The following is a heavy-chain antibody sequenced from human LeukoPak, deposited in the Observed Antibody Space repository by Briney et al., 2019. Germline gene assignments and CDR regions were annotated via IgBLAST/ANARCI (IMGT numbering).Heavy chain of an antibody. CDR3: AKYSGAYAIEY. Sequence: GGSLRLSCAASGFIFSSYAMSWVRQAPGKGLEWVANIKGDGSEKQYVDSVMGRFTVSRDNAKNSLYLQMNILRGDDTAVYYCAKYSGAYAIEYWGQGTLVTVSS. CDR2: IKGDGSEK. V-gene: IGHV3-7*02. CDR1: GFIFSSYA. D-gene: IGHD4-17*01. J-gene: IGHJ4*02.